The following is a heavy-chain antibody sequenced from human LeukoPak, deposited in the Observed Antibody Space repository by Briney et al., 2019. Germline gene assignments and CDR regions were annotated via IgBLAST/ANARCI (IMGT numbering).Heavy chain of an antibody. CDR2: IYYSGST. J-gene: IGHJ1*01. CDR1: GGSISSGGYY. Sequence: SETLSLTCTVSGGSISSGGYYWSWIRQHPGKGLEWIGYIYYSGSTYYNPSLKSRVTISVDTSKNQFSLKLSSVTAADTAVYYCARGPGIAAAGRIEYFQYWGQGTLVTVSS. CDR3: ARGPGIAAAGRIEYFQY. V-gene: IGHV4-31*03. D-gene: IGHD6-13*01.